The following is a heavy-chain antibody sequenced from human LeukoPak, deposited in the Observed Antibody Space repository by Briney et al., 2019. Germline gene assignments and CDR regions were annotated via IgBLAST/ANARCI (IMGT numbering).Heavy chain of an antibody. Sequence: PGGSLRLSCAASGFTFSRYWMSWVRQAPGKGLEWLANIKEDGTGKNHVDSVKGRFTISRDNAKNSLYLQMNSLRGEDTAVYYCAREIPQQLVAMDVWGQGTTVTVPS. CDR2: IKEDGTGK. D-gene: IGHD6-13*01. CDR3: AREIPQQLVAMDV. CDR1: GFTFSRYW. J-gene: IGHJ6*02. V-gene: IGHV3-7*04.